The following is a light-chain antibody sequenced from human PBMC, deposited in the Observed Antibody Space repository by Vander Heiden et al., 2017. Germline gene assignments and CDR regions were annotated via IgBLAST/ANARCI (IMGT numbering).Light chain of an antibody. V-gene: IGKV3-15*01. CDR2: GAS. J-gene: IGKJ2*01. CDR1: QSVDSN. CDR3: QQYHHWPPMYT. Sequence: EIKMTQSPATLSVSPGERATLSCRASQSVDSNLAWYQQKPGQAPRRLIYGASTRATDIPARFGGSGSGTEFTLTISSLQSEDFAVYYCQQYHHWPPMYTFGQGTKLEI.